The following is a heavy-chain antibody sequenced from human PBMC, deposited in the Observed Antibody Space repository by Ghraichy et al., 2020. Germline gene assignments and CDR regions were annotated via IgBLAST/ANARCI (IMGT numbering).Heavy chain of an antibody. CDR3: VRDRRGDYDTSGYSWYDP. CDR2: IKQDGSES. V-gene: IGHV3-7*03. J-gene: IGHJ5*02. CDR1: GFTFSRYW. Sequence: GGSLRLSCATSGFTFSRYWMTWVRQAPGKGLEWVANIKQDGSESYYVDSVKGRFTISRDNAKMSLYLQMNSLRAEDTAVYYCVRDRRGDYDTSGYSWYDPWGQGTLVTVSS. D-gene: IGHD3-22*01.